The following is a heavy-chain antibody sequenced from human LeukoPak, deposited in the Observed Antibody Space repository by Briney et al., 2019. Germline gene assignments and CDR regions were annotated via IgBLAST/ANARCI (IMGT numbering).Heavy chain of an antibody. CDR2: IKKKTDGATT. CDR3: TWSGLKIES. Sequence: PGGSLRLSCAASVFTLSLAWMSWVRQAPGKGLEWLGQIKKKTDGATTAYAAPVKGRFTISRDDSKNTLFLQMNSLKTEDTALYYCTWSGLKIESWGQGTLVTVSS. J-gene: IGHJ4*02. D-gene: IGHD3-3*01. V-gene: IGHV3-15*01. CDR1: VFTLSLAW.